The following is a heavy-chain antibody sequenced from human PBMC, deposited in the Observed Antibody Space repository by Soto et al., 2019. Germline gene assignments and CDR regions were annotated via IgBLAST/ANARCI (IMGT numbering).Heavy chain of an antibody. Sequence: VNLARNAFGYTFTGYLVHRVRNTTGQGLEWMGWINPNSGGTNYAQKFQGRVTMTRDTSISTAYTELSRLRSDDTSVYYGARDRGAKRNGLALWGQGTLVTGSS. V-gene: IGHV1-2*02. CDR3: ARDRGAKRNGLAL. D-gene: IGHD1-26*01. CDR1: GYTFTGYL. CDR2: INPNSGGT. J-gene: IGHJ4*02.